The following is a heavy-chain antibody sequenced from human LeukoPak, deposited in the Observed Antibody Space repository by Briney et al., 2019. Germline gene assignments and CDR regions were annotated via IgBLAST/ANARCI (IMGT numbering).Heavy chain of an antibody. CDR1: GFTFSTYD. J-gene: IGHJ6*02. V-gene: IGHV3-13*04. D-gene: IGHD2-15*01. Sequence: GGSLRLSCAASGFTFSTYDMHWVRQATGKGLEWVSGINPAGDAYYPGSVKGRFTISREDAKNSFYLQMNSLRVGDTAVYYCARGDCSGGSCSSMDVWGQGTTVTVSS. CDR2: INPAGDA. CDR3: ARGDCSGGSCSSMDV.